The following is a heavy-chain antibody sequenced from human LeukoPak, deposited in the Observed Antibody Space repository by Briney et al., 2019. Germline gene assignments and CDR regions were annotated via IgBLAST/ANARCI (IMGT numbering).Heavy chain of an antibody. Sequence: SGRSLRLSCAASGFTFSGYGMHWVRQAPDKGLEWVAVIWYDGNNKYCADSVKGRFTISRDNSKNTLYLQMNSLRAEDTAVYYCAKDWGYTTMVSYHFDYWGQGALVTVSS. J-gene: IGHJ4*02. D-gene: IGHD5-18*01. V-gene: IGHV3-33*06. CDR1: GFTFSGYG. CDR2: IWYDGNNK. CDR3: AKDWGYTTMVSYHFDY.